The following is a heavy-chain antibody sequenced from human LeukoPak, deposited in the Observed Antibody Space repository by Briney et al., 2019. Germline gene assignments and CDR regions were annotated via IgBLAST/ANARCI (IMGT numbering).Heavy chain of an antibody. Sequence: SETLSLTCTVSGGSISSYYWSWIRQPPGKGLEWIGYIYYSGSTNYNPSLKSRVTISVDTSKNQFSLRLSSVSAADTAVYYCARVTGYMIEDYFDYRGQGALVTVSS. CDR3: ARVTGYMIEDYFDY. CDR2: IYYSGST. D-gene: IGHD3-22*01. CDR1: GGSISSYY. J-gene: IGHJ4*02. V-gene: IGHV4-59*01.